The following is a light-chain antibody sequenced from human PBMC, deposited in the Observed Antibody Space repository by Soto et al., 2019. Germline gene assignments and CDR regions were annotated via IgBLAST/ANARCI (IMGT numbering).Light chain of an antibody. J-gene: IGLJ1*01. CDR1: SSDVGGYNS. Sequence: QSVLTQPASVSGSPGQSITVSCTGTSSDVGGYNSVSWYQQHPGKPPKLIIYEVSNRPSGVSDRFPGSKSGNTASLTISGLQAEEEADYYCSSYTSTSSYVFATGTKLTVL. CDR3: SSYTSTSSYV. V-gene: IGLV2-14*03. CDR2: EVS.